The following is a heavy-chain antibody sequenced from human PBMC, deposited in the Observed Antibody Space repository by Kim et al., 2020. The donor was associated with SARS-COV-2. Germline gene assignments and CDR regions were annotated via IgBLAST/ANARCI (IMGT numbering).Heavy chain of an antibody. CDR1: GFTLSNCG. Sequence: GGSLRLSCAASGFTLSNCGMHWVRQAPGKGLEWVAVTTYNGNNKHYADSVKGRFTISRDNPRNTVNLQMNSLRPEDTAVYYCVKDASSGYYRTSDFWGQGTLVTVSS. CDR3: VKDASSGYYRTSDF. CDR2: TTYNGNNK. V-gene: IGHV3-30*18. D-gene: IGHD3-22*01. J-gene: IGHJ4*02.